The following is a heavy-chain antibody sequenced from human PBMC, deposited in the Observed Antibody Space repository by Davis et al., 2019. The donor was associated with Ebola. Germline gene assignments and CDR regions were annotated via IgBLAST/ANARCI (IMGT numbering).Heavy chain of an antibody. CDR3: ARQMNDYSPSLADY. CDR1: GFTFSSYW. Sequence: GESLKISCAASGFTFSSYWMHWVRQAPGKGLVWVSRINSDGSSTSYADSVKGRFTISRDNAKNTLYLQMNSLRAEDTAVYYCARQMNDYSPSLADYWGQGTLVTVSS. J-gene: IGHJ4*02. D-gene: IGHD4-11*01. V-gene: IGHV3-74*01. CDR2: INSDGSST.